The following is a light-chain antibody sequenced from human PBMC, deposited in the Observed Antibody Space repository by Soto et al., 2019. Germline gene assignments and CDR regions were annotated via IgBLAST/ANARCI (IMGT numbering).Light chain of an antibody. V-gene: IGLV2-23*02. CDR1: RSDVGSYNV. J-gene: IGLJ3*02. CDR3: CSYAGSSTWV. CDR2: EVN. Sequence: HSALTQPASVSGSPGQSITISCTGTRSDVGSYNVVSWYQQHPGKAPKLIIYEVNERPSGVSNRFSGSKSGYTASLTISGLQAEDEADYYCCSYAGSSTWVFGGGTKLTVL.